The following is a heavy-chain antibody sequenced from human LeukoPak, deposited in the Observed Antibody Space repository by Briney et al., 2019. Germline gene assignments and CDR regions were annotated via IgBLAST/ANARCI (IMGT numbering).Heavy chain of an antibody. CDR1: GFTFSTFW. CDR2: MKQDGSET. V-gene: IGHV3-7*01. Sequence: EGSLRLSCAASGFTFSTFWMSWVRQAPGKGLEWVANMKQDGSETYYVDSVKGRFTISRDNSKNSLYLQMNSLRAEDTAVYYCARLNYYDNKGPDAFDIWGQGTMVTVSS. D-gene: IGHD3-22*01. J-gene: IGHJ3*02. CDR3: ARLNYYDNKGPDAFDI.